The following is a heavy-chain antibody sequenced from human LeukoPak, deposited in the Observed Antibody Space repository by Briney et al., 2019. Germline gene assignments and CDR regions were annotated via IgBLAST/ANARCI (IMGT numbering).Heavy chain of an antibody. CDR2: INSDGSST. J-gene: IGHJ6*02. CDR1: GFTFSSYW. Sequence: GGSLRLSCAASGFTFSSYWMHWVRQAPGKGLVWVSRINSDGSSTSYADSVKGRFTISRDNAKNTLYLQMNSLRAEDTAVYYCARVSGFSRYYYGMDVWGQGTTVTVSS. CDR3: ARVSGFSRYYYGMDV. V-gene: IGHV3-74*01.